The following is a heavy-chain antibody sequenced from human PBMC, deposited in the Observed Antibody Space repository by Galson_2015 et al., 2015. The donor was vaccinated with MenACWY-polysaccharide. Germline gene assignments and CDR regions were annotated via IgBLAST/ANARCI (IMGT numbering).Heavy chain of an antibody. Sequence: SGAEVKKPGESLTISCKGSGYSFTSYWIGWVRQMPGKGLEWMGIIYPGDSDTRYSPSFQGQVTISADKSISTAYLQWSSLKASDTAMYYCAREIVSSGSPFDIWGQGTMVTVSS. V-gene: IGHV5-51*03. D-gene: IGHD3-10*01. CDR2: IYPGDSDT. CDR3: AREIVSSGSPFDI. CDR1: GYSFTSYW. J-gene: IGHJ3*02.